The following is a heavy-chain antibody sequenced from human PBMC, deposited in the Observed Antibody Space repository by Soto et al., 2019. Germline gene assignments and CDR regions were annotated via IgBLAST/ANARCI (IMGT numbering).Heavy chain of an antibody. Sequence: SETLSLTCAVSGDSITSIYHWAWIRQSPGRGLEWVASIYHSGTTYYNPSPKSRVTISADTSKNQFSLTLYSVTAADTAVYYCARTTGRHLDFWGQGILVTVSS. CDR3: ARTTGRHLDF. V-gene: IGHV4-38-2*01. J-gene: IGHJ4*02. D-gene: IGHD4-4*01. CDR1: GDSITSIYH. CDR2: IYHSGTT.